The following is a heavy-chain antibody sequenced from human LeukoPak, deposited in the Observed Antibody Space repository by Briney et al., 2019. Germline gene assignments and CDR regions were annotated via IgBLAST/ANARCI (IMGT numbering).Heavy chain of an antibody. V-gene: IGHV3-7*01. CDR1: GFTFSSYW. CDR2: TKQDGSEK. Sequence: PGGSLRLSCAASGFTFSSYWMSWVRQAPGKGLEWVANTKQDGSEKYYVDSVKGRFTISRDNAKNSLFLQMNSLRAEGTAVYFCAISATARGGFDFWGQGTLVTVSS. CDR3: AISATARGGFDF. J-gene: IGHJ4*02. D-gene: IGHD6-25*01.